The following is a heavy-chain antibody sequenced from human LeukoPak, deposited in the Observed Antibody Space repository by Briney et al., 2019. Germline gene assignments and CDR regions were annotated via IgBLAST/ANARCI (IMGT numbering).Heavy chain of an antibody. Sequence: GASVKVSCKASGYTFTGYYIHWVRQAPGQGLEWMGWINPNTGGIKYAQKFQGRVTMTRDTSISTSYMDLSRLRSDDTAVYYCARDIAYGDYPYNWGQGTLVTVSS. CDR3: ARDIAYGDYPYN. J-gene: IGHJ4*02. V-gene: IGHV1-2*02. CDR2: INPNTGGI. D-gene: IGHD4-17*01. CDR1: GYTFTGYY.